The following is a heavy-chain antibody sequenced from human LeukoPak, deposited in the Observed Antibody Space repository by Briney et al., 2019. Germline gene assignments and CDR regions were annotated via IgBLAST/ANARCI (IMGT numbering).Heavy chain of an antibody. CDR1: GGSFSGYY. Sequence: SETLSLTCAVYGGSFSGYYWSWIRQPPGKGLEWIGEINHSGSTNYNPSLKSRVTISVDTSKNQFSLRLRSVTAADTAVYYCARSSGYYYVFDYWGQGTLVTVSS. J-gene: IGHJ4*02. V-gene: IGHV4-34*01. CDR2: INHSGST. D-gene: IGHD3-22*01. CDR3: ARSSGYYYVFDY.